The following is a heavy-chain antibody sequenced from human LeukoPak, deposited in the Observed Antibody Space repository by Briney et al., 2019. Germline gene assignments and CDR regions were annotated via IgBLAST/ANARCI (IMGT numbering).Heavy chain of an antibody. Sequence: QPGGSLRLSCAASGFTFSSYSMNWVRQAPGKGLEWVSYISSSSSSTIYYADSVKGRFTISRDNAKNSLYLQMNSLRDEDTAVYYCARRVRSGEWLVQYGMDVWGQGTTVTVSS. V-gene: IGHV3-48*02. J-gene: IGHJ6*02. CDR1: GFTFSSYS. CDR3: ARRVRSGEWLVQYGMDV. CDR2: ISSSSSSTI. D-gene: IGHD6-19*01.